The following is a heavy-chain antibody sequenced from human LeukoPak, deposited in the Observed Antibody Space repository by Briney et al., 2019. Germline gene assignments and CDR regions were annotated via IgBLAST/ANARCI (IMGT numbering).Heavy chain of an antibody. D-gene: IGHD6-25*01. CDR3: ARDTPSGYYYYYMDV. V-gene: IGHV4-61*02. CDR2: IYTSGST. Sequence: SETLSLTSTVSGGSISSGSYYWSWIRQPAGKGLEWIGRIYTSGSTNYNPSLKSRVTISVDTSRNQFSLKLSSVTAADTAVYYCARDTPSGYYYYYMDVWGKGTTVTVSS. CDR1: GGSISSGSYY. J-gene: IGHJ6*03.